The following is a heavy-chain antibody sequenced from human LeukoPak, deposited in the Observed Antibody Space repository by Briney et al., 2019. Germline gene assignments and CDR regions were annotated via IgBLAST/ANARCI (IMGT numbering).Heavy chain of an antibody. CDR1: GGSISSYY. J-gene: IGHJ4*02. CDR2: IYYSGST. V-gene: IGHV4-59*01. CDR3: ARALSIVVVPAAIIGYYFDY. D-gene: IGHD2-2*02. Sequence: PSETLSLTCTVSGGSISSYYWSWIRQPPGKGLEWFGYIYYSGSTNYNPSLKSRVTISVDTSKNQFSLKLSSVTAADTAVYYCARALSIVVVPAAIIGYYFDYWGQGTLVTVSS.